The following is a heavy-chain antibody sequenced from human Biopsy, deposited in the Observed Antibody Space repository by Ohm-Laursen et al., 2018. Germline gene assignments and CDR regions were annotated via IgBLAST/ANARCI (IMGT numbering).Heavy chain of an antibody. J-gene: IGHJ5*01. CDR2: SNTDGSHT. CDR3: ARDASQGFDS. Sequence: SLRLSCTASGFTFNNYWMHWVRHAPGKGLVWVSRSNTDGSHTNYADSVKGRFTTSTDNAKNTLYLYMSSLTVEDTAVYFCARDASQGFDSWGQGTPVTVSS. CDR1: GFTFNNYW. V-gene: IGHV3-74*01.